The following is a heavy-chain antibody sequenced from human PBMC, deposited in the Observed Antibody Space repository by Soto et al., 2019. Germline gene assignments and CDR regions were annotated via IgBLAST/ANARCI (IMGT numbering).Heavy chain of an antibody. Sequence: SETLSLTCTVSGGSISSSSYYWGWIRQPPGKGLEWIGSIYYSGSTYYNPSLKSRVTISVDTSKNQFSLKLSSVTAADTAVYYCARFTVATIDSYYFDYWGQGTLVTVSS. J-gene: IGHJ4*02. V-gene: IGHV4-39*01. D-gene: IGHD5-12*01. CDR1: GGSISSSSYY. CDR2: IYYSGST. CDR3: ARFTVATIDSYYFDY.